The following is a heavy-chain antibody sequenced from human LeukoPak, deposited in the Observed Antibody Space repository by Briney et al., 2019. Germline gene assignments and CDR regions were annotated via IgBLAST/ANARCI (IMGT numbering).Heavy chain of an antibody. D-gene: IGHD3-3*01. CDR3: ARWRFWSGNYYLDY. J-gene: IGHJ4*02. CDR2: IYYSGST. CDR1: SHSISNGNYY. V-gene: IGHV4-30-4*02. Sequence: PSETLSLTCTVSSHSISNGNYYWSWIRQPPGKGLDRFGYIYYSGSTYYNPSLKSRVTISVDTHKNQCSLKLSSVTAGDTAVYYCARWRFWSGNYYLDYWGQGNLVTVSS.